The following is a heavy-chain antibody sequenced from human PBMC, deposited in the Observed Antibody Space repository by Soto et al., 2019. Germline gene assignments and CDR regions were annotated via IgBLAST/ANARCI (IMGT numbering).Heavy chain of an antibody. V-gene: IGHV4-59*01. CDR1: GGSISSYY. CDR2: IYYSGST. J-gene: IGHJ4*02. D-gene: IGHD6-13*01. CDR3: ARDSQNQAGTFDY. Sequence: SETLSLTCTVSGGSISSYYWSWIRQPPGKGLEWIGYIYYSGSTNYNPSLKSRVTISVDTSKNQFSLKLSSVTAADTAVYYCARDSQNQAGTFDYWGQGTLVTVSS.